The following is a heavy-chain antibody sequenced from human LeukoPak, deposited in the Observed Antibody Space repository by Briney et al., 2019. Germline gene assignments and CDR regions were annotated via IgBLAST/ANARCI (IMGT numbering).Heavy chain of an antibody. CDR2: ISGGGGTT. V-gene: IGHV3-23*01. Sequence: PGGSLTLSCTASGFTFSSYAMIWVRQAPGKGLEWVSAISGGGGTTYHAGSVKGRFTISRDNSKNTLYLEMNSLRAEDTALYYCAKYVATGTNAFDIWGQGTTVTVSS. CDR1: GFTFSSYA. CDR3: AKYVATGTNAFDI. J-gene: IGHJ3*02. D-gene: IGHD1-7*01.